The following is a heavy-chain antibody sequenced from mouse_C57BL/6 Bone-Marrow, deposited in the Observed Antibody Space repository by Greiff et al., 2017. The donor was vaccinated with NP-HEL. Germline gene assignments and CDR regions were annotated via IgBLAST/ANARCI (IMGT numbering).Heavy chain of an antibody. V-gene: IGHV1-82*01. J-gene: IGHJ2*01. Sequence: VQLKQSGPELVKPGASVKISCKASGYAFSSSWMNWVKQRPGQGLEWIGRIYPGDGDTNYNGKFKGKATLTADKSSSTAYMQLSSLTSEDSAVYFCARRDDYYYFDYWGQGTTLTVSS. CDR3: ARRDDYYYFDY. CDR2: IYPGDGDT. CDR1: GYAFSSSW. D-gene: IGHD2-4*01.